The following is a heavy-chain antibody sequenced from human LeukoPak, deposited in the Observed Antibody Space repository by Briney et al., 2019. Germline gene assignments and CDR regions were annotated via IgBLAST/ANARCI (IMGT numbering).Heavy chain of an antibody. CDR3: ARLPGDIDGD. CDR2: IYYTGST. D-gene: IGHD3-10*01. Sequence: SETLSLTCTVSGGSISSYYWSWIRQPPGKGLGWIGYIYYTGSTNYNPSLKSRVTMSADTSKNQFSLKLSSVTAADTAVYYCARLPGDIDGDWGQGTLVTVSS. J-gene: IGHJ4*02. CDR1: GGSISSYY. V-gene: IGHV4-59*08.